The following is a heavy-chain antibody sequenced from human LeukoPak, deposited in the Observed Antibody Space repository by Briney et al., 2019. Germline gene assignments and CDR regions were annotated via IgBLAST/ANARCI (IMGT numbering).Heavy chain of an antibody. D-gene: IGHD2-2*01. CDR1: GYSFTSYW. CDR3: ARVPAATINWFDP. J-gene: IGHJ5*02. Sequence: GESLKISCKGPGYSFTSYWIGWVRQMPGKGLEWMGIIYPGDSDTRYSPSFQGQVTISADKSISTAYLQWSSLKASDTAMYYCARVPAATINWFDPWGQGTLVTVSS. CDR2: IYPGDSDT. V-gene: IGHV5-51*01.